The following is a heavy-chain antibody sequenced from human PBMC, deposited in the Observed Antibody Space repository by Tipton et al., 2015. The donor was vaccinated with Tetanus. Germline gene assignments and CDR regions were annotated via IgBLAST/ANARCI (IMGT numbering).Heavy chain of an antibody. D-gene: IGHD3-16*01. Sequence: TLSLTCTVSCGYISSYYWSWIRQPPGRGLEWVGYVFHSGSTNYNPPLDSRVTMSIDTSKIQFSLMLTSVTAADTARYYCARHWGMPLGAYSFNFWAPGTLVTVSS. CDR2: VFHSGST. CDR1: CGYISSYY. CDR3: ARHWGMPLGAYSFNF. J-gene: IGHJ4*02. V-gene: IGHV4-59*08.